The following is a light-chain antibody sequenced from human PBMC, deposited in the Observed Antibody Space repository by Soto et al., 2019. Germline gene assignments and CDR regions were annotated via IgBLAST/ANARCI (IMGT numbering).Light chain of an antibody. Sequence: EIVLTQSPATLSLSPGERATLSCRASQSVRGYLAWYQQKPGQAPRLLIYGASTRATGIPARFSGSGSGTEFTLTINSLQSEDFAVYYCQQYNNWPRTFGQGTKVDIK. CDR3: QQYNNWPRT. V-gene: IGKV3-15*01. CDR2: GAS. J-gene: IGKJ1*01. CDR1: QSVRGY.